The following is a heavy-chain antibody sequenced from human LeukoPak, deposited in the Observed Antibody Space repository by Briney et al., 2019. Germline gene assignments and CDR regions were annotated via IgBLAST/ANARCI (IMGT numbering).Heavy chain of an antibody. D-gene: IGHD3-10*01. V-gene: IGHV4-34*01. J-gene: IGHJ4*02. CDR2: INHSGST. CDR1: GGSFSGYY. CDR3: ARRSRRIKYYPFDY. Sequence: SETLSLTCAVYGGSFSGYYWSWIRQPPGKGLEWIGEINHSGSTNYNPSLKSRVTISVDTSKNQFSLKLSSVTAADTAVYYCARRSRRIKYYPFDYWGQGTLVTVSS.